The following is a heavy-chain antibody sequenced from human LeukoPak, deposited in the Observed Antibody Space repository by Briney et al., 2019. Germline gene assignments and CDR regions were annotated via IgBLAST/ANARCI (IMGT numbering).Heavy chain of an antibody. CDR2: INHSGST. J-gene: IGHJ5*02. V-gene: IGHV4-34*01. CDR3: ARLVRGRLANWFDP. Sequence: PSETLSLTCAIYSESFSGYFWSWIRQPPGKGLEWIGEINHSGSTNYNPSLKSRVTISVDTSKNQFSLKLSSVTAADTAVYYCARLVRGRLANWFDPWGQGTLVTVSS. D-gene: IGHD3-10*01. CDR1: SESFSGYF.